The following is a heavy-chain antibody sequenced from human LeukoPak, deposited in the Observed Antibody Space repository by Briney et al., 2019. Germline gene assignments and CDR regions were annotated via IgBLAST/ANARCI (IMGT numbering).Heavy chain of an antibody. D-gene: IGHD5-18*01. CDR1: GFTFDDYA. V-gene: IGHV3-9*01. CDR3: AKGHRRYSYGYSDY. CDR2: ISWYSGSI. J-gene: IGHJ4*02. Sequence: SLRLSCAPSGFTFDDYAMHWVPQAPGKALEGVSGISWYSGSIGYADSVKGRFTISRDNAKNSLYLQMNSLRAEDTALYYCAKGHRRYSYGYSDYWGQGALVTVSS.